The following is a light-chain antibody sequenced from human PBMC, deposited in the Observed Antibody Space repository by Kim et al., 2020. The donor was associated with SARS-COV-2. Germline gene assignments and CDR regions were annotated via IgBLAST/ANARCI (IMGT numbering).Light chain of an antibody. CDR2: DNT. Sequence: QKVTISGSGNSSNVGYNFVSWYLQVPGTVPKLVIYDNTKRPSGIPDRFSGSRSGSSATLGITGLHTGDEAQYYCGTWDNTLNAWVFGGGTQLTVL. CDR3: GTWDNTLNAWV. CDR1: SSNVGYNF. V-gene: IGLV1-51*01. J-gene: IGLJ3*02.